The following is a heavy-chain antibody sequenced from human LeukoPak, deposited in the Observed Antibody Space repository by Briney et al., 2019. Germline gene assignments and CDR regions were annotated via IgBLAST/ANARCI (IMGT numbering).Heavy chain of an antibody. CDR3: ATYGSAWKFDH. Sequence: PGGSLRLSCGTFGFIFSNAWMSWVRQAPGKGLEWVGRIKSKSGGGTTDYAAPVQGRFNISRDDSADTLFLHMTSLKTEDTGVYYCATYGSAWKFDHWGQGILVSVSS. CDR1: GFIFSNAW. V-gene: IGHV3-15*01. CDR2: IKSKSGGGTT. J-gene: IGHJ4*02. D-gene: IGHD6-25*01.